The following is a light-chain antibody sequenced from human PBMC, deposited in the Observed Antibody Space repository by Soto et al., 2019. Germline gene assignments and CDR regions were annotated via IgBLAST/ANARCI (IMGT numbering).Light chain of an antibody. V-gene: IGKV1-5*01. CDR2: DAS. Sequence: DIQMTQSPSSLSASVGDVVTITCRASQTISSWLAWYQQKPGKAPKVLIYDASTLESGVPSRFSGSGSETDFTLTISGLQPGDFAIYYCQEYNSLKFGQGTKVDIK. J-gene: IGKJ1*01. CDR3: QEYNSLK. CDR1: QTISSW.